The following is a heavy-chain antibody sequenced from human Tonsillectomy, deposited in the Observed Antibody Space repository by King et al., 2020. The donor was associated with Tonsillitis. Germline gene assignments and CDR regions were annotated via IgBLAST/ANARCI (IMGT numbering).Heavy chain of an antibody. Sequence: QLQESGPGLVKPSQTLSLTCTVSGGSISSGGYYWSWIRQHPGKGMEWIGYIYYGGSTYYNPSLKSRVTISVDTSKNQFSLKLSSVTAADTAVYYCASHSGTGGRLHYFDYWGQGTLVTVSS. CDR1: GGSISSGGYY. D-gene: IGHD7-27*01. V-gene: IGHV4-31*03. CDR3: ASHSGTGGRLHYFDY. CDR2: IYYGGST. J-gene: IGHJ4*02.